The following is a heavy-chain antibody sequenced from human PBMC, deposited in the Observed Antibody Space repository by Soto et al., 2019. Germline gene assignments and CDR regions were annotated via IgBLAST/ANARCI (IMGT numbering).Heavy chain of an antibody. J-gene: IGHJ6*02. D-gene: IGHD3-10*02. Sequence: GGSLRLSCAASGFPFSVDAMNWVRQSPGKGLEWVSAISTTSTYIYYADSVKGRLTISRENANNSLHLQMNSLRAEDTAAYYCTIDYVMEGWGQVTTVTASS. CDR3: TIDYVMEG. V-gene: IGHV3-21*01. CDR1: GFPFSVDA. CDR2: ISTTSTYI.